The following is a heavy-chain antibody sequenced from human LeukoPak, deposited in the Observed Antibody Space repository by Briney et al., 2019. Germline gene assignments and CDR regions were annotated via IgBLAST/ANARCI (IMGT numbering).Heavy chain of an antibody. J-gene: IGHJ4*02. CDR1: GGSISSYY. CDR3: ASHYNDYVWGSYRSPPGY. CDR2: TYYSGST. D-gene: IGHD3-16*02. V-gene: IGHV4-59*08. Sequence: SETLSLTCTVSGGSISSYYWSWIRQPPGKGLEWIGYTYYSGSTNYNPSLKSRVTISVDTSKNQFSLKLSSVTAADTAVYYCASHYNDYVWGSYRSPPGYWGQGTLVTVSS.